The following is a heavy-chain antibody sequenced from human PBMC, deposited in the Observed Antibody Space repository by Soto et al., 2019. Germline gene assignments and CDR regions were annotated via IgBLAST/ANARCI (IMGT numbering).Heavy chain of an antibody. J-gene: IGHJ6*02. V-gene: IGHV3-21*01. D-gene: IGHD3-3*01. CDR2: ISSSSSYI. CDR1: GFTYSSYS. CDR3: ARVQSSGFWSGYGHSSISGMDG. Sequence: PGGTVRLSCAVSGFTYSSYSMNWVRQALGKELERVSSISSSSSYIYYADSVKGRFTISKDNAKNSLYLQMHRLRAEDQAVYYCARVQSSGFWSGYGHSSISGMDGWGQGTKVTFSS.